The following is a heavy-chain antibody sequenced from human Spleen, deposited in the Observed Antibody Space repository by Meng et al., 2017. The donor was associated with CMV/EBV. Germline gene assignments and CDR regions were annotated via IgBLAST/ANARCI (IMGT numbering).Heavy chain of an antibody. Sequence: GSLRLSCTVSGGSISSSSDYWGWIRQPQGKGLEWLGRIYYSGSTYYNPSLKSRVTIAVDTSKNQFSLKLSSVTAADTAVYYCARDSGYYDFWSGSPNSYYYYGMDVWGQGTTVTVSS. V-gene: IGHV4-39*07. CDR1: GGSISSSSDY. J-gene: IGHJ6*02. CDR3: ARDSGYYDFWSGSPNSYYYYGMDV. CDR2: IYYSGST. D-gene: IGHD3-3*01.